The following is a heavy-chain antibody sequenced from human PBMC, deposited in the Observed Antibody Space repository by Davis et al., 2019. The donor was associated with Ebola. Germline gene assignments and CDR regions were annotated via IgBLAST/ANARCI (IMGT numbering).Heavy chain of an antibody. CDR3: ARRVVPVRSQGWFDT. CDR2: INHSGST. V-gene: IGHV4-34*01. CDR1: GGSFSGYY. D-gene: IGHD2-15*01. Sequence: SETLSLTCAVYGGSFSGYYWSWIRQPPGKGLEWIGEINHSGSTNYNPSLKSRVTISVDTSKNQFSLKLSSVTAADTAVYYCARRVVPVRSQGWFDTWGQGTLVTVSS. J-gene: IGHJ5*02.